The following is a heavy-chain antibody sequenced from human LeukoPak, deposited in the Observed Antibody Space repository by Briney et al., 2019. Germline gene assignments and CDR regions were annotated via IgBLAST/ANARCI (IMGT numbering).Heavy chain of an antibody. V-gene: IGHV1-18*01. CDR3: ARAGGSAWYGGAYFDY. J-gene: IGHJ4*02. CDR2: ISGHDGHT. CDR1: GYTFTSYG. D-gene: IGHD6-19*01. Sequence: ASVKVSCKASGYTFTSYGTSWVRQAPGQGLEWMGSISGHDGHTNYAPNLQGRVTLTTDTSTATAYMELRSLISDDTAVYYCARAGGSAWYGGAYFDYWGQGSLVTVSS.